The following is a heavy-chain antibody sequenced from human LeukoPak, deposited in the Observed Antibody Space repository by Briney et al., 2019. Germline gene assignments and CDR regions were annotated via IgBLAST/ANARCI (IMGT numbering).Heavy chain of an antibody. D-gene: IGHD3-3*01. Sequence: GGSLRLSCAASGFTFSSYSMNWVRQAPGKGLEGVSSISSSSSYIYYADSVKGRFTISRDNSKNTLYLQMNSLRAEDTAVYYCAKLGVGTGGAFDIWGQGTMVTVPS. J-gene: IGHJ3*02. CDR2: ISSSSSYI. CDR3: AKLGVGTGGAFDI. V-gene: IGHV3-21*01. CDR1: GFTFSSYS.